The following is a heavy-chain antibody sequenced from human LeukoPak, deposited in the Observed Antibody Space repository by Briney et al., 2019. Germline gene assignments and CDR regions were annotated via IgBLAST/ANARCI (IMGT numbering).Heavy chain of an antibody. CDR3: ARVGVGTVAGNYFDD. CDR2: IRGST. J-gene: IGHJ4*02. Sequence: GGSLRLSCAASGFTFNNYAVSWVRQAPGKGLEWVSLIRGSTYYADSVQGRFTISRHNSENTLYLEMNSLRPEDTAVYYCARVGVGTVAGNYFDDWGQGTLVTVSS. V-gene: IGHV3-53*04. D-gene: IGHD6-19*01. CDR1: GFTFNNYA.